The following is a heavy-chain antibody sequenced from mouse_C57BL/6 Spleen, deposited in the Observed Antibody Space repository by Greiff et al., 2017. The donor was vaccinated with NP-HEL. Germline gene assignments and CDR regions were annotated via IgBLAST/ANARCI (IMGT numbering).Heavy chain of an antibody. J-gene: IGHJ3*01. CDR3: AMNWDEGFAY. Sequence: EVKLVESGPGMVKPSQSLSLTCTVTGYSITSGYDWHWIRHFPGNKLEWMGYISYSGSTNYNPSLKSRISITHDTSKNHFFLKLNSVTTEDTATYYCAMNWDEGFAYWGQGTLVTVSA. V-gene: IGHV3-1*01. CDR1: GYSITSGYD. D-gene: IGHD4-1*01. CDR2: ISYSGST.